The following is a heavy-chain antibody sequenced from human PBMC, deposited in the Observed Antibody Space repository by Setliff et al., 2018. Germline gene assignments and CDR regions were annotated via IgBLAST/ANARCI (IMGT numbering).Heavy chain of an antibody. V-gene: IGHV3-21*01. CDR3: ARVYSGYDPNHYFDY. CDR1: AFTFSRYS. D-gene: IGHD5-12*01. CDR2: ISRDSLHI. J-gene: IGHJ4*02. Sequence: PGGSLRLSCVASAFTFSRYSMNWVRQAPGKGLEWVSSISRDSLHIYYADSLKGRFTISRDNAEDSLYLQMNSLRAEDTAVYYCARVYSGYDPNHYFDYWGQGTLVTVSS.